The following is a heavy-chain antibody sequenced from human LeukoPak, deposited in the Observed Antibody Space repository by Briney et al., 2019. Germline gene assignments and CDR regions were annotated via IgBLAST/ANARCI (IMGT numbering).Heavy chain of an antibody. CDR3: ARDTGVYCTNGVCYTIDY. CDR2: INPNSGGT. CDR1: GYTFTGYY. V-gene: IGHV1-2*06. Sequence: ASVKVSRKASGYTFTGYYMHWVRQAPGQGLEWMGRINPNSGGTNYAQKFQGRVTMTRDTSISTAYMELSRLRSDDTAVYYCARDTGVYCTNGVCYTIDYWGQGTLVTVSS. J-gene: IGHJ4*02. D-gene: IGHD2-8*01.